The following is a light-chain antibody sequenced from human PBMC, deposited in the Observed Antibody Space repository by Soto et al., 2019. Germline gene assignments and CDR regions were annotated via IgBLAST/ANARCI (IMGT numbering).Light chain of an antibody. J-gene: IGKJ3*01. CDR2: DAS. Sequence: DIQMTQSPSTLSASVGDRVTITCRASQSISSWLAWYQQKPGKAPKLLIYDASSLESGVPSRFSGSGSGTDFTLTISSLQFEDFAVYYCQQFHDWPMTFGPGTKVDIK. CDR1: QSISSW. V-gene: IGKV1-5*01. CDR3: QQFHDWPMT.